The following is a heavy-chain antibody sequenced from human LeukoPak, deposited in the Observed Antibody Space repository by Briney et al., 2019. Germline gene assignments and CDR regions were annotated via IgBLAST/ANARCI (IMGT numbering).Heavy chain of an antibody. CDR3: AIEGPGELDPTFDY. J-gene: IGHJ4*02. Sequence: ASVKVSCKASGYTFTNYGISWVRQAPGQGLEGMAWISPYNGNTKYAQKFQGRVTMTTDTSTSTAYMELRSLGSDDTAVYYCAIEGPGELDPTFDYWGQGTLVTVSS. D-gene: IGHD1-26*01. V-gene: IGHV1-18*01. CDR2: ISPYNGNT. CDR1: GYTFTNYG.